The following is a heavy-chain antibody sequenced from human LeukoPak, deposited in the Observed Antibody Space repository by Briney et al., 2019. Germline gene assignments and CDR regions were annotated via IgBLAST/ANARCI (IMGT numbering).Heavy chain of an antibody. Sequence: GRCLSLFRAVSGLTLRIYAMRGARDAPGKGLEGGLAISGSGDRTYYEDSVEGRFTTSRDNSKNTLYLQINSLRADDTAVYYCAKRGSIVGATKRFGLDCWGQGTLVTVSS. D-gene: IGHD1-26*01. CDR3: AKRGSIVGATKRFGLDC. CDR2: ISGSGDRT. CDR1: GLTLRIYA. J-gene: IGHJ4*02. V-gene: IGHV3-23*01.